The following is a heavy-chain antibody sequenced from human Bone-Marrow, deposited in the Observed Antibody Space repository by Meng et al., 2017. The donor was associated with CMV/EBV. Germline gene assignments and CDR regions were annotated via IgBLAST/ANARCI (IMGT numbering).Heavy chain of an antibody. V-gene: IGHV1-69*05. CDR2: INPIFGTA. J-gene: IGHJ4*02. CDR3: ARGETTFGHSFDY. D-gene: IGHD3-3*01. Sequence: SVKVSCKASGGTFSSYAISWVRQAPGQGLEWMGGINPIFGTANYAQKFQGRVTITTDESTSTAYMELSSLRSDDTAVYYCARGETTFGHSFDYWGQGTLVTVSS. CDR1: GGTFSSYA.